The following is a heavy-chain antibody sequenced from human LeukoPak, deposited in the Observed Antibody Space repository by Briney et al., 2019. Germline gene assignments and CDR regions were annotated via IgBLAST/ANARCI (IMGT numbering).Heavy chain of an antibody. CDR3: VRDRDYYVFDL. Sequence: GGSLRLSCAASGFTFTNYWMTWVRQAPGKGLEWVANIMKDGGDKYYVDSVKGRSTIPRDNAKNSVYLQMDGLRAEDTAVYYCVRDRDYYVFDLWGQGTLVTVSS. J-gene: IGHJ4*02. CDR1: GFTFTNYW. CDR2: IMKDGGDK. V-gene: IGHV3-7*01. D-gene: IGHD3-10*02.